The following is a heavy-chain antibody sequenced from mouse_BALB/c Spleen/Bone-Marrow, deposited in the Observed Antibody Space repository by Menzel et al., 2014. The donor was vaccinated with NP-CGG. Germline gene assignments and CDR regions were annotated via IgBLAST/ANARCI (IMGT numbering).Heavy chain of an antibody. CDR3: KGNYYAMDY. J-gene: IGHJ4*01. V-gene: IGHV14-4*02. Sequence: EVQRVESGAELVRSGASVKLSCTASGFNIKDYYMHWVKQRPEQGLEWIGWIDPENGDTEYAPKFQGKATMTADTSSNTAYLQLSSLTSEDTAVYYCKGNYYAMDYWGQGTSVTVSS. CDR2: IDPENGDT. CDR1: GFNIKDYY. D-gene: IGHD2-1*01.